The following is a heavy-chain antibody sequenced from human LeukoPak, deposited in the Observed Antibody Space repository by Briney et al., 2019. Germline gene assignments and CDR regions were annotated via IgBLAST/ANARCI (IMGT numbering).Heavy chain of an antibody. V-gene: IGHV4-34*01. Sequence: SETLSLTCAVYGGSFSGYYWSWIRQPPGKGLEWIGEINHSGSTNYNPSLKSRVTISVDTPKNQFSLKLSSVTAADTAVYYCARTGGLDSSGYDYWGQGTLVTVSS. CDR3: ARTGGLDSSGYDY. CDR1: GGSFSGYY. J-gene: IGHJ4*02. D-gene: IGHD3-22*01. CDR2: INHSGST.